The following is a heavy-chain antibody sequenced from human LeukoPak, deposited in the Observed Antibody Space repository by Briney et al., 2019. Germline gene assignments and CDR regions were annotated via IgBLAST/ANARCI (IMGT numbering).Heavy chain of an antibody. V-gene: IGHV3-7*01. D-gene: IGHD4-23*01. CDR1: GFTFSSYW. CDR2: VKQDGSEK. CDR3: ARAVDGAFDI. Sequence: PGGSLRLSCVASGFTFSSYWMSWVRQAPGKGLEWVANVKQDGSEKYYVDSVKGRFTISRDNAKNSLYLQMNSLRAEDTAVYYCARAVDGAFDIWGQGTMVTVSS. J-gene: IGHJ3*02.